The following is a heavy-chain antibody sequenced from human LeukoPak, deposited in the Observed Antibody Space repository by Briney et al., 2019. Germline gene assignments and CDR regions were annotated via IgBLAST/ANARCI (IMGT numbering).Heavy chain of an antibody. CDR2: VKSDGTAT. J-gene: IGHJ4*02. V-gene: IGHV3-74*01. CDR1: GFAFSSHL. CDR3: VRKFATGD. Sequence: GGSLRLSCAASGFAFSSHLMHWVRQAQGTGLVWVSSVKSDGTATNYADSVKGRFTISRDNAKNTLYLQMNSLRVEDTAVYYCVRKFATGDWGQGTLVTVSS. D-gene: IGHD1-14*01.